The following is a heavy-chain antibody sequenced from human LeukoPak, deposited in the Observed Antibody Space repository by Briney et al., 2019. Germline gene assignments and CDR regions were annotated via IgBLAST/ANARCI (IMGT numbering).Heavy chain of an antibody. V-gene: IGHV4-59*08. Sequence: PSETLSLTCTVSGGSISSYYWSWIRQPPGKGLEWIGYIYYSGSTNYNPSLKSRVTISVDTSKNQFSLKLSSVTAADTAVYYCARRYDFWSGCYFDYWGQGTLVTVSS. D-gene: IGHD3-3*01. CDR2: IYYSGST. CDR1: GGSISSYY. J-gene: IGHJ4*02. CDR3: ARRYDFWSGCYFDY.